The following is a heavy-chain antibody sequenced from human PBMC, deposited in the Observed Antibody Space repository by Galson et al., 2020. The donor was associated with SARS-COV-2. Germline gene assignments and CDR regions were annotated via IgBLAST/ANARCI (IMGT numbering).Heavy chain of an antibody. D-gene: IGHD3-10*02. Sequence: GESLKISCVASGLTFSSYGMRWVRQAPGQGLEWVATTSATTYYADSVSRRFIISSDDSNNILYLQMTGLSADDTAVYYCAKDFVRGIGYMDVWGPGTTVTVSS. J-gene: IGHJ6*03. V-gene: IGHV3-23*01. CDR2: TSATT. CDR1: GLTFSSYG. CDR3: AKDFVRGIGYMDV.